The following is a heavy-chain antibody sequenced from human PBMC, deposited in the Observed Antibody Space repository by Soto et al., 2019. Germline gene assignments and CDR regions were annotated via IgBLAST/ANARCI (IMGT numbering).Heavy chain of an antibody. V-gene: IGHV5-51*01. CDR1: GYNFPGYW. D-gene: IGHD6-13*01. Sequence: PGESLKISCKGSGYNFPGYWIAWVRQMPGKGLEWMGIIYPDNSDTRYSPSFQGQVTISADKSINTAYVQWSSLKASDTAMYYCARQVSAADTLPLILFDPCGPGTLVTGSS. J-gene: IGHJ5*02. CDR2: IYPDNSDT. CDR3: ARQVSAADTLPLILFDP.